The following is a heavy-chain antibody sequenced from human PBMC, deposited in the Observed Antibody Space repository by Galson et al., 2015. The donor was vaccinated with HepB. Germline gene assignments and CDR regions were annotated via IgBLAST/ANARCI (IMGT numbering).Heavy chain of an antibody. CDR1: GFTFDDYA. Sequence: SLRLSCAASGFTFDDYAMHWVRQAPGKGLEWVSGISWNSGSIGYADSVKGRFTISRDNAKNSLYLQMNSLRAEDTALYYCAKDSGDGSGSYWGYFDYWGQGTLVTVSS. V-gene: IGHV3-9*01. D-gene: IGHD3-10*01. J-gene: IGHJ4*02. CDR2: ISWNSGSI. CDR3: AKDSGDGSGSYWGYFDY.